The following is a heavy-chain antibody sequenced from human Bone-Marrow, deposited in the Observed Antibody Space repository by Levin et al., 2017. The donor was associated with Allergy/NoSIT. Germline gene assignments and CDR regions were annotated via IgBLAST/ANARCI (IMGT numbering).Heavy chain of an antibody. CDR2: MNPNTGNT. Sequence: ASVKVSCKASGYTFTNYDIGWVRQATGQGLEWMGWMNPNTGNTGYAQHLQGRLTMARNTSTNTAYMELSSLISEDTAVYFCARFLGWEPMDYWGQGTLVSVSS. D-gene: IGHD1-26*01. CDR3: ARFLGWEPMDY. CDR1: GYTFTNYD. J-gene: IGHJ4*02. V-gene: IGHV1-8*01.